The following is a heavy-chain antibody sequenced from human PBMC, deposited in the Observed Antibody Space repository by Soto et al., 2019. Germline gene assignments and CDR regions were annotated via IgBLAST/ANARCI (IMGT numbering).Heavy chain of an antibody. J-gene: IGHJ4*02. CDR3: ARRYGPGFDY. CDR1: GGSISSYY. Sequence: QVQLQESGPGLVKPSETLSLTCTVSGGSISSYYWSWIRQPPGKGLEWIGYIYYSGSTTYNPSLKSRVTISVETSKNQFSLKLSSVTAADTAVYYCARRYGPGFDYWGQGTLVTVSS. CDR2: IYYSGST. V-gene: IGHV4-59*08. D-gene: IGHD4-17*01.